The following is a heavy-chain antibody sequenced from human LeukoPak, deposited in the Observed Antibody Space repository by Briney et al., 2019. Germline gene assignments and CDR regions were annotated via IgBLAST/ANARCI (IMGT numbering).Heavy chain of an antibody. CDR1: GFTFDDYT. D-gene: IGHD2-8*02. CDR3: AKTLTGYLVALWFDP. CDR2: ISGDGGST. J-gene: IGHJ5*02. V-gene: IGHV3-43*02. Sequence: PGGSLRLSCAASGFTFDDYTMHWVRQAPGEGLEWVSLISGDGGSTYYADSVKGRFTISRDNSKNSLYLQMNSLRTEDTALYYCAKTLTGYLVALWFDPWGQGTLVTVSS.